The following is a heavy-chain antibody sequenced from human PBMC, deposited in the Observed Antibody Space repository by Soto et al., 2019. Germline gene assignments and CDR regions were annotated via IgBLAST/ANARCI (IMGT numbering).Heavy chain of an antibody. J-gene: IGHJ3*02. Sequence: AASVKVSCKASGGTFSSYAISWVRQAPGQGLEWMGGIIPIFGTANYAQKFQGRVTITADESTSTAYMELSSLRSEDTAVYYCASPRAATSAFDIWGQGTMVTVSS. V-gene: IGHV1-69*13. CDR2: IIPIFGTA. CDR1: GGTFSSYA. D-gene: IGHD2-15*01. CDR3: ASPRAATSAFDI.